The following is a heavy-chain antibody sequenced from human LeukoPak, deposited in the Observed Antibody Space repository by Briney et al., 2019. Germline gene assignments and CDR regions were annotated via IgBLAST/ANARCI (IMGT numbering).Heavy chain of an antibody. Sequence: GGSLRLSCAASRFTFSSYWMHWVRQAPGKGLVWVSRINSDGSSTSYADSVKGRFTISRDNAKNTLYLQLNSLRAEVTAVYYCARDTSMITMVRGVPDYWGQGTLVTVSS. D-gene: IGHD3-10*01. CDR3: ARDTSMITMVRGVPDY. V-gene: IGHV3-74*01. CDR1: RFTFSSYW. J-gene: IGHJ4*02. CDR2: INSDGSST.